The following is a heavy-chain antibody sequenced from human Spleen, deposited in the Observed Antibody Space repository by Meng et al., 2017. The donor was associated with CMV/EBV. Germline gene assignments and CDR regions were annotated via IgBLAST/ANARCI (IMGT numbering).Heavy chain of an antibody. CDR3: AKVDILTATHFES. CDR2: IYSAESSP. D-gene: IGHD3-9*01. V-gene: IGHV3-23*03. J-gene: IGHJ4*02. Sequence: GESLKISCAASEFTFSSYAMSWVRQAPGKGLEWVSVIYSAESSPNYADSVKGRFTISRDNSKNTLYLQMNSLRAEDTGVYYCAKVDILTATHFESWGQGTLVTVSS. CDR1: EFTFSSYA.